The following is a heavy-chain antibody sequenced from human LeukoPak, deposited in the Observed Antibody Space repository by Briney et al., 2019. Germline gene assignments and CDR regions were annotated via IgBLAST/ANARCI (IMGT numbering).Heavy chain of an antibody. CDR1: GSTFSSYA. V-gene: IGHV3-33*08. CDR3: TCGGLRNYLYYFDY. D-gene: IGHD3-10*01. CDR2: IWNDGSNK. J-gene: IGHJ4*02. Sequence: GGSLRLSCAASGSTFSSYAMRWVRQAPGKGLEWVAVIWNDGSNKYYADSVKGRFTISRDNSKNTLYLQMNSLRAEDTAVYYCTCGGLRNYLYYFDYWGQGTLVTVSS.